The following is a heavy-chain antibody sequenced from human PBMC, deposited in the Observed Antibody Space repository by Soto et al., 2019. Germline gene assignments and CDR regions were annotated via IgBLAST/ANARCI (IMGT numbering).Heavy chain of an antibody. Sequence: QVQLVQSGADVKKPGSSVKGSCKTSGGSFGSSAISWVRQAPAQGLEWMGEIIPVFDKANYAQNFQGRLTITADELTGTVLIELGSLRSGVTAVYFCARLRRDWGDAFDLWGLGTFVTVSS. CDR3: ARLRRDWGDAFDL. V-gene: IGHV1-69*01. D-gene: IGHD3-16*01. CDR2: IIPVFDKA. J-gene: IGHJ3*01. CDR1: GGSFGSSA.